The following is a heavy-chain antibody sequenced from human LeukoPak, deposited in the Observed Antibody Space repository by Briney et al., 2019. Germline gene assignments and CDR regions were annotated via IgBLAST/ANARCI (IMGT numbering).Heavy chain of an antibody. V-gene: IGHV4-59*01. Sequence: SETLSLTCTVSGGSISSYYWSRIRQPSGKGLEWIGYIYYSGSTNYNPSLKSRVTISVDTSKNQFSLKLSSVTAADTAVYYCARVKPYYYDSSGYQGKYYFDYWGQGTLVTVSS. CDR3: ARVKPYYYDSSGYQGKYYFDY. CDR1: GGSISSYY. CDR2: IYYSGST. D-gene: IGHD3-22*01. J-gene: IGHJ4*02.